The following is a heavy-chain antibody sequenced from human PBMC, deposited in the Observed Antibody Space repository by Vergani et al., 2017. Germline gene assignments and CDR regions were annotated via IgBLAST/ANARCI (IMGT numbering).Heavy chain of an antibody. J-gene: IGHJ6*02. V-gene: IGHV1-69*18. CDR3: ESDRARRDGYNRNGMDV. D-gene: IGHD5-24*01. Sequence: QVQLVQSGAEVKKPGSSVQVSCKASGGTFSSYAISWVRQAPGQGLEWMGRIIPIFGTANYAQKFQGRVTIPADESTSTAYMELSSLRSDDTAVYYCESDRARRDGYNRNGMDVWGQGTTVTVSS. CDR2: IIPIFGTA. CDR1: GGTFSSYA.